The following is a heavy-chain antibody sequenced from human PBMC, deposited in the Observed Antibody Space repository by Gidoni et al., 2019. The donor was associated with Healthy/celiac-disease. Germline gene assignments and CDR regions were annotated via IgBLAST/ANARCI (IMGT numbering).Heavy chain of an antibody. CDR2: ISWNSGSI. V-gene: IGHV3-9*01. D-gene: IGHD3-9*01. J-gene: IGHJ6*02. CDR3: AKGFSFLTRYYYGMDV. CDR1: GFTFDDYA. Sequence: EVQLVESGGGLVQPGRSLRLSCAASGFTFDDYAMHWVRQAPGKGLGWVSGISWNSGSIGYADSVKGRFTISRDNAKNSLYLQMNSLRAEDTALYYCAKGFSFLTRYYYGMDVWGQGTTVTVSS.